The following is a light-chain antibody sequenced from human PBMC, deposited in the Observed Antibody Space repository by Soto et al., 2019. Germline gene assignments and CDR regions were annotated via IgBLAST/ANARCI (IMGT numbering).Light chain of an antibody. Sequence: EIVMTQSPATLSVSPGVRATLSCRASQSVSSNLAWYQQKPGQAPRLLIYAASTRATGIPARFSGSGSGTEFTLTISSLQSEDFAVYYCQQYNNWPSLTFGGGTKVDIK. V-gene: IGKV3-15*01. CDR1: QSVSSN. CDR3: QQYNNWPSLT. CDR2: AAS. J-gene: IGKJ4*01.